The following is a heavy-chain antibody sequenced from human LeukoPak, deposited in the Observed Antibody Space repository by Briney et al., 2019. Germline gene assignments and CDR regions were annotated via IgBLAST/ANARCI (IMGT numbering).Heavy chain of an antibody. Sequence: PGGPLRLSCAASGFTFSSYGMHWVRQAPGKGLEWVAVIWYDGSNKYYADSVKGRFTISRDNSKNTLYLQMNSLRAEDTAVYYCAREWFGESRTFDYWGQGTLVTVSS. J-gene: IGHJ4*02. CDR2: IWYDGSNK. D-gene: IGHD3-10*01. CDR3: AREWFGESRTFDY. CDR1: GFTFSSYG. V-gene: IGHV3-33*01.